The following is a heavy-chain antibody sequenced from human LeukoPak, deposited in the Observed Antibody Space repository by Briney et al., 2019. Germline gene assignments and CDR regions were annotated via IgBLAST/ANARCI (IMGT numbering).Heavy chain of an antibody. CDR3: ARGRSFSPFWSGYYYYYYMDV. Sequence: PSETLSLTCTVSGGSISSGSYYWSWIRQPAGKGLEWIGRIYTSGSTNYNPSLKSRVTISVDTSKNQFSLKLSSVTAADTAVYYCARGRSFSPFWSGYYYYYYMDVWGKGTTVTVSS. CDR1: GGSISSGSYY. D-gene: IGHD3-3*01. CDR2: IYTSGST. J-gene: IGHJ6*03. V-gene: IGHV4-61*02.